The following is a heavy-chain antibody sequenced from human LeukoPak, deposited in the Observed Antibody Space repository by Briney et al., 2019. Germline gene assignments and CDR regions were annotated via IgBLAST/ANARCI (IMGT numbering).Heavy chain of an antibody. D-gene: IGHD3-22*01. CDR3: ARHLPYYYDSSGYSS. V-gene: IGHV4-39*01. J-gene: IGHJ5*02. CDR2: IYYSGRT. CDR1: GGSISSSSYY. Sequence: SETLSLTCTVSGGSISSSSYYWGWIRQPPGTELEWIGSIYYSGRTYYNPSLKSRVTISVDTSKNQFSLKLSSVTAADTAVYYCARHLPYYYDSSGYSSWGQGTLVTVSS.